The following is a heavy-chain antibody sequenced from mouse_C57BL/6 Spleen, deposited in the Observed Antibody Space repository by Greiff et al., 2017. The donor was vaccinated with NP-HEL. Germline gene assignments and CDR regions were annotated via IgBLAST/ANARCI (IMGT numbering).Heavy chain of an antibody. J-gene: IGHJ2*01. Sequence: EVQVVESGGDLVKPGGSLKLSCAASGFTFSSYGMSWVRQTPDKRLEWVATISSGGSYTYYPDSVKGRFTISRDNAKNTLYLQMSSLKSEDTAMYYCASPGTSFDYWGQGTTLTVSS. CDR3: ASPGTSFDY. CDR2: ISSGGSYT. V-gene: IGHV5-6*01. CDR1: GFTFSSYG. D-gene: IGHD4-1*01.